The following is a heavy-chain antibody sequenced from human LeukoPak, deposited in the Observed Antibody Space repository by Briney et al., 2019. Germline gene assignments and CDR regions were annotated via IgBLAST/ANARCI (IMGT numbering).Heavy chain of an antibody. D-gene: IGHD6-19*01. V-gene: IGHV1-2*02. CDR2: INPNSGGT. CDR1: GYTFTGYY. Sequence: GASVKVSCKASGYTFTGYYMHWVRQAPGQGLEWMGWINPNSGGTNYAQKFEGRVTMTRDTSISTAYMELSRLRSDDTAVYYCASAMAVADTGFDYWGQGTLVTVSS. CDR3: ASAMAVADTGFDY. J-gene: IGHJ4*02.